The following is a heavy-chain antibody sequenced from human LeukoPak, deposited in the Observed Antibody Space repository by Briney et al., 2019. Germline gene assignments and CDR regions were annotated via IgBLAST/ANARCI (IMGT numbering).Heavy chain of an antibody. V-gene: IGHV1-8*01. CDR2: VNPNSGHT. J-gene: IGHJ4*02. Sequence: ASVKVSCKASGYTFTSYEINWVRQATGQGLEWMGWVNPNSGHTSYAQKFQGRVTMTRNTSITTAYMELSSLTSEDTAVYYCARGAPGSYCSGGSCPYFDYWGQGTLVSVSS. D-gene: IGHD2-15*01. CDR1: GYTFTSYE. CDR3: ARGAPGSYCSGGSCPYFDY.